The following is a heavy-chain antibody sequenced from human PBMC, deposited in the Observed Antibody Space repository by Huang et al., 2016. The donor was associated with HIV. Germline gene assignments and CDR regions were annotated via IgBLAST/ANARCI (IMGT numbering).Heavy chain of an antibody. CDR1: TFRFGAYW. D-gene: IGHD1-7*01. V-gene: IGHV3-7*03. J-gene: IGHJ6*02. CDR2: IRQDESEK. Sequence: VESGGRLVQPGGSLRLSCVGSTFRFGAYWMSLVRQPAGKGLEWVANIRQDESEKYYVDSVKVRFNISRDNAKKVVFLEMNNVRVEDTATYFCATKTAGMDIWGQGTTVTVS. CDR3: ATKTAGMDI.